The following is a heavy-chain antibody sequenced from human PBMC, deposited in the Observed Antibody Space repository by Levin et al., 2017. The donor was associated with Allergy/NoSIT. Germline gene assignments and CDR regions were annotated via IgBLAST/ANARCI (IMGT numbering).Heavy chain of an antibody. CDR1: GFTFSTYS. CDR3: ARGGNSFPLDS. CDR2: ISRGSSTI. D-gene: IGHD5-18*01. Sequence: GGSLRLSCAASGFTFSTYSMNWVRQAPGKGLEWVSYISRGSSTIYYADSVKGRFTISKDNAKNSLYLQMNSLRAEDTAVYYCARGGNSFPLDSWGQGTLVTVSS. V-gene: IGHV3-48*01. J-gene: IGHJ4*02.